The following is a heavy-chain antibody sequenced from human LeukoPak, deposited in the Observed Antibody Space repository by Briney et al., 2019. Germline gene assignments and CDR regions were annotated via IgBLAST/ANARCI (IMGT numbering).Heavy chain of an antibody. CDR3: ARESYCSSIRCPWADNYFYMDV. D-gene: IGHD6-13*01. V-gene: IGHV4-34*01. J-gene: IGHJ6*03. CDR1: GGSFTGYY. Sequence: SETLSLTCAVYGGSFTGYYWRWIRQPPGQGLEWIGEINHGGSTKYNPSLKSRVSISVDTSTNQFFLRLTSVTAADTAVYYCARESYCSSIRCPWADNYFYMDVWGKGTTVTVSS. CDR2: INHGGST.